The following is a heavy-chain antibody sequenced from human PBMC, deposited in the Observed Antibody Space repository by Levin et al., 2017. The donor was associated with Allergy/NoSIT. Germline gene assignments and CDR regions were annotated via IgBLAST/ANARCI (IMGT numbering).Heavy chain of an antibody. V-gene: IGHV3-30-3*01. CDR1: GFTFSSYA. Sequence: GESLKISCAASGFTFSSYAMHWVRQAPGKGLEWVAVISYDGSNKYYADSVKGRFTISRDNSKNTLYLQMNSLRAEDTAVYYCAREGGYCSGGSCPIGLPPTQHWGQGTLVTVSS. J-gene: IGHJ1*01. CDR3: AREGGYCSGGSCPIGLPPTQH. CDR2: ISYDGSNK. D-gene: IGHD2-15*01.